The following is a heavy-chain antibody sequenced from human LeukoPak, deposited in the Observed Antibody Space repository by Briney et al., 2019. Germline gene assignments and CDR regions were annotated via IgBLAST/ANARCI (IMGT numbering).Heavy chain of an antibody. CDR1: GFTFSSYW. J-gene: IGHJ5*02. V-gene: IGHV3-7*01. D-gene: IGHD4-11*01. CDR2: IKQDGSEK. CDR3: ARDREYTDYLHNWFDP. Sequence: GGSLRLSCAASGFTFSSYWMSWVRQAPGKGLEWVAHIKQDGSEKYYVDSVKGRFTISRDNAKNSLYLQMNSLRAEDTAVYYCARDREYTDYLHNWFDPWGQGTLVTVSS.